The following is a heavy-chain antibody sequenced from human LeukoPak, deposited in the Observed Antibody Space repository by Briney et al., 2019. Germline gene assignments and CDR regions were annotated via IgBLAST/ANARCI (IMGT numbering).Heavy chain of an antibody. D-gene: IGHD2-2*01. J-gene: IGHJ4*02. CDR3: ARAPSKSFCSSTSCQIDYFDY. Sequence: GGSLRLSCTASGFTFSSYSMNWVRQAPGKGLEWVSSISTSSSYIYYADSVKGRFTISRDNSKNTLYLQMNSLRAEDTAVYYCARAPSKSFCSSTSCQIDYFDYWGQGALVTVSS. CDR2: ISTSSSYI. V-gene: IGHV3-21*01. CDR1: GFTFSSYS.